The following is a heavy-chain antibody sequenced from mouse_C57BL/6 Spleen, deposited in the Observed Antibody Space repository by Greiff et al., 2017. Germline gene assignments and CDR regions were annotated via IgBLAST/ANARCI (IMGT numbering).Heavy chain of an antibody. D-gene: IGHD2-3*01. CDR1: GYAFSSYW. V-gene: IGHV1-80*01. J-gene: IGHJ2*01. CDR3: ARWHYDGYYCDY. CDR2: IYPGDGDT. Sequence: QVQLQQSGAELVKPGASVKISCKASGYAFSSYWMNWVKQRPGKGLEWIGQIYPGDGDTNYNGKFKGKATLTADKSSSTANMQLSSLTSEDSAVYFCARWHYDGYYCDYWGQGTTRTVSS.